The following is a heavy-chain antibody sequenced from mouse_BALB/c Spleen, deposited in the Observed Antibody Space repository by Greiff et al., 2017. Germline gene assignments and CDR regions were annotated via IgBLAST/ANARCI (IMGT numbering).Heavy chain of an antibody. CDR1: GYSFTSYW. CDR3: ANVVDY. V-gene: IGHV1-87*01. J-gene: IGHJ2*01. CDR2: IYPGDGDT. Sequence: VKLMESGAELARPGASVKLSCKASGYSFTSYWMQWVKQRPGQGLEWIGAIYPGDGDTRYTQKFKGKATLTADKSSSTAYMQLSSLASEDSAVYYYANVVDYWGQGTTVTVSS. D-gene: IGHD1-1*02.